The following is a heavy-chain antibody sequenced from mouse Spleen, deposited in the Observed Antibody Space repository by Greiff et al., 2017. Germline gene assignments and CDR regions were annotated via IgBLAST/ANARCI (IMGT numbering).Heavy chain of an antibody. V-gene: IGHV3-6*01. J-gene: IGHJ4*01. CDR1: GYSITSGYY. CDR2: ISYDGSN. Sequence: EVQLQESGPGLVKPSQSLSLTCSVTGYSITSGYYWNWIRQFPGNKLEWMGYISYDGSNNYNPSLKNRISITRDTSKNQFFLKLNSVTTEDTATYYCARAHYYEMDYWGQGTSVTVSS. CDR3: ARAHYYEMDY.